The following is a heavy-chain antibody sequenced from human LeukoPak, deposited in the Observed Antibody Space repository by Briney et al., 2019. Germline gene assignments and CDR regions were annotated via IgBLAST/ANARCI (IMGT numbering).Heavy chain of an antibody. CDR3: TTGITMVRGVIHLIDY. J-gene: IGHJ4*02. D-gene: IGHD3-10*01. Sequence: GGSLRLSCAASGVTFSNAWMSWVRQAPGKGLEWVGRIKSKTDGGTTDYAAPVKGRFTIPRDDSKNTLYLQMNSLKTEDTAVYYCTTGITMVRGVIHLIDYWGQGTLVTVSS. CDR2: IKSKTDGGTT. V-gene: IGHV3-15*01. CDR1: GVTFSNAW.